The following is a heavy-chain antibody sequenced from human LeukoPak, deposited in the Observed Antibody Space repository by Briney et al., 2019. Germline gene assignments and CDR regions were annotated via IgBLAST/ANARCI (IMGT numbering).Heavy chain of an antibody. Sequence: SETPSLTCTVSGGSISSSSYYWGWIRQPPGKGLEWIGSIYYSGSTYYNPSLKSRVTISVDTSKNQFSLKLSSVTAADTAVYYCARASPMTGYGLDYWGQGTLVTVSS. CDR2: IYYSGST. D-gene: IGHD3-9*01. CDR1: GGSISSSSYY. J-gene: IGHJ4*02. V-gene: IGHV4-39*01. CDR3: ARASPMTGYGLDY.